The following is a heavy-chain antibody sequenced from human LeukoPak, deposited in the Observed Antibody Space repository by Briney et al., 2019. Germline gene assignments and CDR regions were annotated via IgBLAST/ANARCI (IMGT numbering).Heavy chain of an antibody. CDR3: ARWEGGSSYDFDY. D-gene: IGHD1-26*01. V-gene: IGHV4-34*01. CDR2: INHSGST. J-gene: IGHJ4*02. Sequence: SETLSPTCAVYGGSFSGYYWSWIRQPPGKGLEWIGEINHSGSTNYNPSLKSRVTISVDTSKNQFSLKLSSVTAADTAVYYCARWEGGSSYDFDYWGQGTLVTVSS. CDR1: GGSFSGYY.